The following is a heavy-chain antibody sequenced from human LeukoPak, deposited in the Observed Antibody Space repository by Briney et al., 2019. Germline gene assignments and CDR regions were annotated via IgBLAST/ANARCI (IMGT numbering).Heavy chain of an antibody. CDR3: AKDRVPGIAAAGTDY. CDR1: GFTFSSYG. CDR2: IRYDGSNK. Sequence: GGSLRLSCAASGFTFSSYGMHWVRQAPGKGLEWVAFIRYDGSNKYYADSVKGRFTISRDNSKNTLYLQMNSLRAEDTAVYYCAKDRVPGIAAAGTDYWGQGTLVTVSS. V-gene: IGHV3-30*02. D-gene: IGHD6-13*01. J-gene: IGHJ4*02.